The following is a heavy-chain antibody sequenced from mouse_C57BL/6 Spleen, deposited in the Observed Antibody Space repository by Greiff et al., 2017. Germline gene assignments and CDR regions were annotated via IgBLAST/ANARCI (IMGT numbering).Heavy chain of an antibody. Sequence: QVQLQQPGAELVKPGASVKMSCKASGYTFTSYWITWVKQRPGQGLAWIGDIYPGSGSTNYNEKFKSKATLTVDTSSSTAYMQLSSLTSEDSAVYYCARGTAQATAWFAYWGQGTLVTVSA. CDR2: IYPGSGST. D-gene: IGHD3-2*02. J-gene: IGHJ3*01. V-gene: IGHV1-55*01. CDR3: ARGTAQATAWFAY. CDR1: GYTFTSYW.